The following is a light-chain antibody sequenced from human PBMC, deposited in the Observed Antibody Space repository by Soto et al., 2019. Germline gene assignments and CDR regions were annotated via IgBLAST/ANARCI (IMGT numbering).Light chain of an antibody. CDR3: QQSYSTPHT. CDR2: APS. CDR1: QSISIY. Sequence: DIQMTQSPSSLSASVGHRVTITCRASQSISIYLNWYQQKPGRAPKVLIYAPSTLQSGVPSRFSGSASGTDFTLTISSLQPEDFATYYCQQSYSTPHTFGQGTKLEIK. J-gene: IGKJ2*01. V-gene: IGKV1-39*01.